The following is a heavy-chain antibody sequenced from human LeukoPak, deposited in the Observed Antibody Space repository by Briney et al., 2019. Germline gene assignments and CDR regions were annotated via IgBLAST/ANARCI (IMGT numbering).Heavy chain of an antibody. J-gene: IGHJ4*02. Sequence: SETLSLTXTVSGGSISSYYWSWIRQPPGKGLEWIGYIYYSGSTNYNPSLKSRVTISVDTSKNQFSLKLSSVTAADTAVYYCARDRTYNWIIWGQGTLVTVSS. CDR1: GGSISSYY. V-gene: IGHV4-59*01. CDR2: IYYSGST. CDR3: ARDRTYNWII. D-gene: IGHD1-20*01.